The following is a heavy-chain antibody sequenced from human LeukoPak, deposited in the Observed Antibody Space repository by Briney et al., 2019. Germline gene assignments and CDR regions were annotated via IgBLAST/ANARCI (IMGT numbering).Heavy chain of an antibody. V-gene: IGHV3-30-3*01. CDR1: GFTFSSYA. CDR3: ARGAPVVPAAYTPFQH. D-gene: IGHD2-2*01. J-gene: IGHJ1*01. CDR2: ISYDGSNK. Sequence: GGSLRLSCAASGFTFSSYAMHWVRQAPGKGLEWVAVISYDGSNKYYADSVKGRFTISRDNSKNTLYLQMNSLRAEDTAVYYCARGAPVVPAAYTPFQHWGQGTLVTVSS.